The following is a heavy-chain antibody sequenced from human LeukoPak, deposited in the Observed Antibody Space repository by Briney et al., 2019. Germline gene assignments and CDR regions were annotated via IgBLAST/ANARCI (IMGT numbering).Heavy chain of an antibody. CDR1: GGSVSSGSYY. CDR2: IYYSGST. V-gene: IGHV4-61*01. J-gene: IGHJ4*02. CDR3: ARVPSSQQLDFDH. Sequence: SETLSLTCTVSGGSVSSGSYYWSWIRQPPGKGLEWIGYIYYSGSTNYNPSLKSRVTISVDTSKNQFSPKLSSVTAADTAVYYCARVPSSQQLDFDHWGQGTLVTVSS. D-gene: IGHD6-13*01.